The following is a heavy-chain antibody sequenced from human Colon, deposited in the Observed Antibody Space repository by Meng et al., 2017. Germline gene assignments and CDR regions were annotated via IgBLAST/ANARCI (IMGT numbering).Heavy chain of an antibody. CDR2: INTDGSNT. CDR3: VRGIGITVAGSMDY. D-gene: IGHD6-19*01. J-gene: IGHJ4*02. V-gene: IGHV3-74*01. Sequence: GGSLRLSCAASGFTFSRYWMHWVRQAPGKGPVWVSRINTDGSNTAYADSVTGRFTISRDNAKDTLYLQMNSLRAEDTAVYYCVRGIGITVAGSMDYWGQGTLVTVSS. CDR1: GFTFSRYW.